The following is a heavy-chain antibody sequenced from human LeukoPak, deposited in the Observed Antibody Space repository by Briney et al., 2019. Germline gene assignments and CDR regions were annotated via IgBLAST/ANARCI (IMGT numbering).Heavy chain of an antibody. D-gene: IGHD6-13*01. CDR2: ISSSSSHI. J-gene: IGHJ5*02. Sequence: PGGSLRLSCAASGFTFSSYSMNWVRQAPEKGLEWVSSISSSSSHIYYADSVKGRFTISRDNAKNSLYLQMNSLRAEDTAVYYCARDALSSSRPRGYNWFDPWGQGTLVTVSS. CDR1: GFTFSSYS. V-gene: IGHV3-21*01. CDR3: ARDALSSSRPRGYNWFDP.